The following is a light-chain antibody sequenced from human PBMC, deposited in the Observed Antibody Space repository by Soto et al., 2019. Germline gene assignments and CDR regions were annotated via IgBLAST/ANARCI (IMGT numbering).Light chain of an antibody. Sequence: QSALTQPASVSGSPGQSITISCTGTSSDVGGYNYVSWYQQHPGKAPKLMIYEVSNRPSGVSNRFSGSKSGNTASLTISGLQAADEADYYCSSYTRRSTYVFGTGTKLTVL. CDR2: EVS. CDR1: SSDVGGYNY. V-gene: IGLV2-14*01. CDR3: SSYTRRSTYV. J-gene: IGLJ1*01.